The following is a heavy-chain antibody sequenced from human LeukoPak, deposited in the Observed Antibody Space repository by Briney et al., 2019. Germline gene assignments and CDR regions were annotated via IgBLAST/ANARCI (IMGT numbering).Heavy chain of an antibody. J-gene: IGHJ4*02. CDR2: IYHSGST. V-gene: IGHV4-30-2*01. CDR1: GGSISSGGYY. Sequence: SQTLSLTCTVSGGSISSGGYYWSWIRQPPGKGLEWIGYIYHSGSTYYNPSLKSRVTISVDRSKNQFSLKLSSVTAADTAVYYCASSGVVPAATIRRQPFRYWGQGTLVTVSS. CDR3: ASSGVVPAATIRRQPFRY. D-gene: IGHD2-2*01.